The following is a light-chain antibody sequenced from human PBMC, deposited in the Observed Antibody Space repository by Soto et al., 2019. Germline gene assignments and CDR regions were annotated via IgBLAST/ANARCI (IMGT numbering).Light chain of an antibody. CDR1: HDISNY. V-gene: IGKV1-33*01. CDR3: QQYDNLPIT. J-gene: IGKJ5*01. Sequence: DIQMTQSPSSLSASVGDRVTITCQASHDISNYLNCYQQKPGKDPKLLIYAASNLETGVPSRFSGSGSGTDFTFTISSLQPEDIATYYCQQYDNLPITFGQGTRLEIK. CDR2: AAS.